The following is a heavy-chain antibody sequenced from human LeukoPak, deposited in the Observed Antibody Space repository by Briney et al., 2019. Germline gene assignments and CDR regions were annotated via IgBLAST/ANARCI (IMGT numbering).Heavy chain of an antibody. CDR2: ISSSAGTT. J-gene: IGHJ4*02. CDR3: ARDTRNLFDL. Sequence: GGSLRLSSAASGFTFSGYEMNWVRQAPGKGLEWISYISSSAGTTYHADSVKGRFTISRDNAKNSLYLQMNSLKSEDTAVYYCARDTRNLFDLWGQGTLVTVSS. V-gene: IGHV3-48*03. CDR1: GFTFSGYE.